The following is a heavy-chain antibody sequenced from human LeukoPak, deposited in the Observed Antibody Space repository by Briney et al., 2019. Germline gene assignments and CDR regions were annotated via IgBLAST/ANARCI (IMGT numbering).Heavy chain of an antibody. J-gene: IGHJ4*02. Sequence: PGGSLRLSCAASGFTFSSYEMNWVRQAPGKGLEWVSYISSSGSTIYYADFVKGRFTISRDNAKNSLYLQMNSLRAEDTAVYYCARSTTVTNFDYWGQGTLVTVSS. CDR1: GFTFSSYE. CDR3: ARSTTVTNFDY. CDR2: ISSSGSTI. V-gene: IGHV3-48*03. D-gene: IGHD4-17*01.